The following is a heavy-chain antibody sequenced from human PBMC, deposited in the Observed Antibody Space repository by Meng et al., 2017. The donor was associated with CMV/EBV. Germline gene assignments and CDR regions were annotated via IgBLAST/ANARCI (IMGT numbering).Heavy chain of an antibody. J-gene: IGHJ6*02. CDR2: IIPILGIA. V-gene: IGHV1-69*10. D-gene: IGHD2-2*03. CDR3: ARRVDIVLVPATMYYYYGIDV. Sequence: SVKVSCKASGGTFSSYAISWVRQAPGQGLEWMGGIIPILGIANYAQKFQGRVTITADKSTSTAYMELSSLRSEDTAVYYCARRVDIVLVPATMYYYYGIDVWGQGTTVTVSS. CDR1: GGTFSSYA.